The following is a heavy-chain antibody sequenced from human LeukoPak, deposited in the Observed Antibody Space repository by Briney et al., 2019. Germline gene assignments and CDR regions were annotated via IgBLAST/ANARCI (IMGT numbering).Heavy chain of an antibody. V-gene: IGHV3-21*04. D-gene: IGHD3-22*01. J-gene: IGHJ4*02. CDR3: AKALDSSGYPN. CDR1: GFTFSSYS. Sequence: GGSLRLSCAASGFTFSSYSMNWVRQAPGKGLEWVSSISSSSSYIYYADSVKGRFTISRDNAKNSLYLQMNSLRAEDTAVYYCAKALDSSGYPNWGQGTLVTVSS. CDR2: ISSSSSYI.